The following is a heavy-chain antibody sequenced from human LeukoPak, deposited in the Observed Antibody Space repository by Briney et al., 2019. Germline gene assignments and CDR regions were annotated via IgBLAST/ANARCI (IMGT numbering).Heavy chain of an antibody. J-gene: IGHJ4*02. Sequence: GGSLRLSCAASGFTFSNYWLSWVRQAPGKGLEWVANIKQDGSEKYSVDSVKGRFTISRDNAKNSLYLQMNSLRAEDTAVYYCARIRASSGYAHDYWGQGTQVTVSS. D-gene: IGHD5-18*01. CDR2: IKQDGSEK. CDR3: ARIRASSGYAHDY. V-gene: IGHV3-7*01. CDR1: GFTFSNYW.